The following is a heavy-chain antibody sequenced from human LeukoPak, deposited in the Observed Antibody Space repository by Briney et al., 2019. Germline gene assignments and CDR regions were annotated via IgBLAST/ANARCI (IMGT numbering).Heavy chain of an antibody. CDR2: IQQDGNEK. Sequence: AGGSLRLSCVASGFSFNNYWMSWVRQAPGKGLEWVANIQQDGNEKFYVDSVKGRFIISRDNAKNSLFLQMNSLRAEDTAVYYCTRDTPYGSGSYYKGLDSWGQGTLVTVSS. CDR1: GFSFNNYW. D-gene: IGHD3-10*01. J-gene: IGHJ4*02. CDR3: TRDTPYGSGSYYKGLDS. V-gene: IGHV3-7*03.